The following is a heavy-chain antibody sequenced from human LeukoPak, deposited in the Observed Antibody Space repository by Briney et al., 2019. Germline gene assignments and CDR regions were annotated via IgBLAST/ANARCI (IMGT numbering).Heavy chain of an antibody. J-gene: IGHJ5*02. CDR3: ARGMKQQLRNWFDL. CDR1: GFTFSSYG. D-gene: IGHD6-13*01. V-gene: IGHV3-33*01. Sequence: PGRSLRLSCAASGFTFSSYGMHWVRQAPGKGLEWVAVIWYDGSNKYYADSVKGRFTISRDNSKNTLYLQMNSLRAEDTAVYYCARGMKQQLRNWFDLWGQGTLVTVSS. CDR2: IWYDGSNK.